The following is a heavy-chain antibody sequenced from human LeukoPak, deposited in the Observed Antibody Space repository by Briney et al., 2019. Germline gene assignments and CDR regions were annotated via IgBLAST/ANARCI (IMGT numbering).Heavy chain of an antibody. V-gene: IGHV3-23*01. CDR2: LSGSGGNT. CDR3: AKGSYYYDSADYFDY. D-gene: IGHD3-22*01. J-gene: IGHJ4*02. CDR1: GFTFSSYA. Sequence: GGSLRLSCAASGFTFSSYAMSWVRQAPGKGLEWVSTLSGSGGNTYYADSVEGRVTISRDNSKNTLYLQMNSLRAEDTAVYHCAKGSYYYDSADYFDYWGQGTLVTVSS.